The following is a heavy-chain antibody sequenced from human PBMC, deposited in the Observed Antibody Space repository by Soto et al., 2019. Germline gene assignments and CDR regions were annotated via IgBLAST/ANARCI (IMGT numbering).Heavy chain of an antibody. D-gene: IGHD3-22*01. J-gene: IGHJ5*02. CDR1: GFTFSGSA. Sequence: GGSLRLSCAASGFTFSGSAMHWVRQASGKGLEWVGRIRSKTNSYATTYAASVKGRFTISRDDSKNRAYLQMNSLKLEDTAVYYCTSGSPYYYDSSGPIAWGQGTLVTVSS. CDR3: TSGSPYYYDSSGPIA. CDR2: IRSKTNSYAT. V-gene: IGHV3-73*01.